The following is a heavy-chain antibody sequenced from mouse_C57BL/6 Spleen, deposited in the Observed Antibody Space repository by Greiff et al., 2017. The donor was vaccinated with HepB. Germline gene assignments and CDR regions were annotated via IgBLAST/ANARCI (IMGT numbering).Heavy chain of an antibody. D-gene: IGHD1-1*01. J-gene: IGHJ1*03. CDR3: ARSGGSSYGWYFDV. CDR2: INPSTGGT. CDR1: GYSFTGYY. Sequence: VQLKQSGPELVKPGASVKISCKASGYSFTGYYMNWVKQSPEKSLEWIGEINPSTGGTTYNQKFKAKATLTVDKSSSTAYMQLKSLTSEDSAVYYCARSGGSSYGWYFDVWGTGTTVTVSS. V-gene: IGHV1-42*01.